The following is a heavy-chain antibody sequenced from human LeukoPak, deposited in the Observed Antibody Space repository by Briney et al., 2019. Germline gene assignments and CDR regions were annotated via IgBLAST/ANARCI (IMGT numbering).Heavy chain of an antibody. Sequence: GESLKISCKGSGYSFTSYWIGWVRQMPGKGLEWMGTIYPGDSDTRYSPSFQGQVTISADKSISTAYLQWSSLKASDTAMYYCARLDCSGGSCYPGYFDYWGQGTLVTVSS. V-gene: IGHV5-51*01. D-gene: IGHD2-15*01. CDR1: GYSFTSYW. J-gene: IGHJ4*02. CDR2: IYPGDSDT. CDR3: ARLDCSGGSCYPGYFDY.